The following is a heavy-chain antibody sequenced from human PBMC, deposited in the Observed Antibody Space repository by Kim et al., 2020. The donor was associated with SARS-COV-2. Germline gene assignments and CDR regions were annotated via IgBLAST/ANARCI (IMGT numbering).Heavy chain of an antibody. V-gene: IGHV3-30*18. CDR1: GFTFSSYG. D-gene: IGHD3-3*01. Sequence: GGSLRLSCAASGFTFSSYGMHWVRQAPGKGLEWVAVISYDGSNKYYADSVKGRFTISRDNSKNTLYLQMNSLRAEDTAVYYCAKERNDFWVPGPTPMDVWGKGTTVTVSS. CDR2: ISYDGSNK. CDR3: AKERNDFWVPGPTPMDV. J-gene: IGHJ6*04.